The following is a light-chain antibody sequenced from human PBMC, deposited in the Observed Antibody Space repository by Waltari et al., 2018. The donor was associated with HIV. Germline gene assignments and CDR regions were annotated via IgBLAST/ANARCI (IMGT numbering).Light chain of an antibody. CDR1: TPNIGADYD. CDR2: GNK. V-gene: IGLV1-40*01. CDR3: QSYDITLSASVV. J-gene: IGLJ2*01. Sequence: QSVLTQPPSVSGAPGQRVTISFTGSTPNIGADYDVHWYQQIPGTAPKLLISGNKNRPAGVPDRFSASKSGTSASLTITGLQAEDEADYFCQSYDITLSASVVFGGGTKLTVL.